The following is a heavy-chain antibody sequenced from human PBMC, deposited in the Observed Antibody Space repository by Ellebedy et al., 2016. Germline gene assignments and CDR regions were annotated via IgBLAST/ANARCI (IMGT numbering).Heavy chain of an antibody. CDR3: ARELTTVVTLDY. Sequence: ASVKVSCKASGYTFTSYYMHWVRQAPGQGLEWMGLINPSGGSTSYAQKFQGRVTMTRDTSTSTVYMELSSLRSEDTAVYYCARELTTVVTLDYWGQGTLVTVSS. D-gene: IGHD4-23*01. V-gene: IGHV1-46*01. CDR1: GYTFTSYY. J-gene: IGHJ4*02. CDR2: INPSGGST.